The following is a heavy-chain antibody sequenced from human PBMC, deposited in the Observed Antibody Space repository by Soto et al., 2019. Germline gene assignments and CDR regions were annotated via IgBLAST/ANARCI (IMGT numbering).Heavy chain of an antibody. D-gene: IGHD1-26*01. CDR3: VKKIAGTTTSGAYWYFDV. CDR2: VSGGGDAT. V-gene: IGHV3-23*01. CDR1: GFTFSSFA. J-gene: IGHJ2*01. Sequence: EVQLLESGGGLVQPGGSLRLSCAASGFTFSSFAMNWVRQAPGKGLEWVSGVSGGGDATFYADSVKGRFTISGVQSKNTLYLQMTSLRADGTDVYYCVKKIAGTTTSGAYWYFDVWGRGTLVTVSS.